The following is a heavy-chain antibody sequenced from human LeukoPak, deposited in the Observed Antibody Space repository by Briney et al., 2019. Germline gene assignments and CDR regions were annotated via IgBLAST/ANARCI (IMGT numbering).Heavy chain of an antibody. CDR1: GYTFTSYA. CDR2: INTNTGNP. CDR3: ATVDPYYDILTAPRPDAFDI. J-gene: IGHJ3*02. D-gene: IGHD3-9*01. V-gene: IGHV7-4-1*02. Sequence: ASVKVSCTASGYTFTSYAMNWVRQAPGQGLEWMGWINTNTGNPTYAQGFTGRFVFSLDTSVSTAYLQISSLKAEDTAVYYCATVDPYYDILTAPRPDAFDIWGQGTMVTVSS.